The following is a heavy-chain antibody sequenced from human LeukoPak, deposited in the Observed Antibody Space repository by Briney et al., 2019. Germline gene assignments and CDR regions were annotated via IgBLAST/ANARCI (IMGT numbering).Heavy chain of an antibody. CDR3: AREVVSLDVRRASFDY. J-gene: IGHJ4*02. Sequence: VASVKVSCTASGGTFSSYAISWVRQAPGQGLEWMGGIIPIFGTANYAQKFQGRVTITADESTSTAYMELSSLRSEDTAVYYCAREVVSLDVRRASFDYWGQGTLVTVSS. D-gene: IGHD2-15*01. CDR1: GGTFSSYA. V-gene: IGHV1-69*01. CDR2: IIPIFGTA.